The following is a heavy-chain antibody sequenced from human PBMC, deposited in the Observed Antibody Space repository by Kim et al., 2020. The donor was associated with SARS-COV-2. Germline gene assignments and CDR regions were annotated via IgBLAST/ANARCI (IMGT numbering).Heavy chain of an antibody. Sequence: EGTNYCPSLKSRVAILVDTSKNHFSLSLSSVTAADTGVYYGARRSAGVDYWGQGTLVTVSS. J-gene: IGHJ4*02. CDR2: EGT. CDR3: ARRSAGVDY. V-gene: IGHV4-34*01.